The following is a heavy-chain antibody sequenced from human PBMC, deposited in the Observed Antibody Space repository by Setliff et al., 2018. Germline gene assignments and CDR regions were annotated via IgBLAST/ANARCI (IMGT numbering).Heavy chain of an antibody. J-gene: IGHJ4*02. CDR3: ARGPISGSGTYYGAD. V-gene: IGHV1-69*13. D-gene: IGHD3-10*01. CDR1: GYIFKSYG. CDR2: ILPLFGSA. Sequence: SVKVSCKASGYIFKSYGISWVRQAPGQGLEWVGGILPLFGSATYARKFQGRVTITADESTSTTYMEVSSLTSEDTAEYFCARGPISGSGTYYGADWGQGTLVTVSS.